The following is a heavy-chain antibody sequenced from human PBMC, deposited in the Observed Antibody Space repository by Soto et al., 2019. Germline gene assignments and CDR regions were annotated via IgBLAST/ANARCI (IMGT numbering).Heavy chain of an antibody. CDR1: GFSFSDYV. Sequence: EVYLLESGGGLVQPGGSLRLSCVASGFSFSDYVMAWVRQAPGKGLEWVSGISHSAVSSFSAASVKGRFTVSRDNSKNTMYLQMDSLETEDTAVYYCAKGGDSWSGYGHYWGQGTLVTVSS. J-gene: IGHJ4*02. CDR2: ISHSAVSS. CDR3: AKGGDSWSGYGHY. D-gene: IGHD3-3*01. V-gene: IGHV3-23*01.